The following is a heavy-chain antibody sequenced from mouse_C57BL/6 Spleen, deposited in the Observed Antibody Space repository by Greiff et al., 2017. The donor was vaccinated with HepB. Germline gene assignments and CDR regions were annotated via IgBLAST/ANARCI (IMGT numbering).Heavy chain of an antibody. D-gene: IGHD1-1*01. V-gene: IGHV1-69*01. CDR2: IDPSDSYT. CDR1: GYTFTSYW. CDR3: ARLLGTTVVDAMDY. Sequence: QVQLQQPGAELVMPGASVKLSCKASGYTFTSYWMHWVKQRPGQGLEWIGEIDPSDSYTNYNQKFKGKSTLTVDKSSSTAYMQLSSLTSEDSAVYYCARLLGTTVVDAMDYWGQGTSVTVSS. J-gene: IGHJ4*01.